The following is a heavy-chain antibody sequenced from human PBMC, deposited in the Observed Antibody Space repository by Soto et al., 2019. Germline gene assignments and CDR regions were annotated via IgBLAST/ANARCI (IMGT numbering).Heavy chain of an antibody. CDR1: GFPFSSYG. Sequence: GGSLRLSCAASGFPFSSYGMNWVRQAPGKGLEWVSAISGSDGTTHYADSVRGRFTISRDNSNNTVFLQMNSLRVEDTGLYYCAKDVEFQSGYYSGRHYFAPSGQGALVTVYS. D-gene: IGHD3-3*01. CDR3: AKDVEFQSGYYSGRHYFAP. J-gene: IGHJ5*02. CDR2: ISGSDGTT. V-gene: IGHV3-23*01.